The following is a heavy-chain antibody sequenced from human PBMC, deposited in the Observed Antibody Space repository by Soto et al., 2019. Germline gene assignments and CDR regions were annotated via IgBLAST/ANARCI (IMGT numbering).Heavy chain of an antibody. J-gene: IGHJ3*01. CDR3: ARELVGVVTCRGAFSV. V-gene: IGHV4-31*03. CDR2: ISYGGIT. D-gene: IGHD3-22*01. CDR1: GTTIRHDNFY. Sequence: QVRLQESVQGLVRPSQTLSLICTVSGTTIRHDNFYWSFLRQHPGAGLEWLGYISYGGITFYNQSLESCLFMSVGPINNKLSVNLMSVTASDTAMYYCARELVGVVTCRGAFSVWGPGTLVTVSS.